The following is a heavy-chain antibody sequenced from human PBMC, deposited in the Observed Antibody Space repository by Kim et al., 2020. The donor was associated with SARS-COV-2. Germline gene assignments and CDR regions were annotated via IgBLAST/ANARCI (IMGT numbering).Heavy chain of an antibody. CDR1: GFTFSSYA. D-gene: IGHD5-12*01. CDR3: ANSPGGGYEYYYYYGMDV. CDR2: ISGSGGST. V-gene: IGHV3-23*01. Sequence: GGSLRLSCAASGFTFSSYAMSWVRQAPGKGLEWVSAISGSGGSTYYADSVKGRFTISRDNSKNTLYLQMNSLRAEDTAVYYCANSPGGGYEYYYYYGMDVWGQGTTVTVSS. J-gene: IGHJ6*02.